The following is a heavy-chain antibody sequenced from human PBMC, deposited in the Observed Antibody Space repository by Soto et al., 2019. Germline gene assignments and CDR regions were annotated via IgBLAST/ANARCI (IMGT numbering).Heavy chain of an antibody. J-gene: IGHJ6*02. V-gene: IGHV3-33*01. CDR3: ARGLGVVPAAIWSYYYGMDV. Sequence: PGGSLRPSCAASGFTFGTYGMHWVRRAPGKGLEWVAVIWYDGSNKYYADSVKGRFTISRDNSKNTLYLQMNSLRAEDTAVYYCARGLGVVPAAIWSYYYGMDVWGQGTTVTVSS. CDR2: IWYDGSNK. CDR1: GFTFGTYG. D-gene: IGHD2-2*01.